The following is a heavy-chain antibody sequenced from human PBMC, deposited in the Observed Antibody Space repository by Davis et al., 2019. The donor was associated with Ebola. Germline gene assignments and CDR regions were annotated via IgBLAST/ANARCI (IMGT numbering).Heavy chain of an antibody. V-gene: IGHV4-61*03. Sequence: MPSETLSLTCTVSGGSVSSEGYYWNWIRQPPGKGLEWIGYISFTGRTNYSPSLKSRLTMSLDTSRNHFSLKLSSVTAADTAVYYCARSIVGPLYWGQGTLVTVSS. J-gene: IGHJ4*02. D-gene: IGHD2-21*01. CDR2: ISFTGRT. CDR3: ARSIVGPLY. CDR1: GGSVSSEGYY.